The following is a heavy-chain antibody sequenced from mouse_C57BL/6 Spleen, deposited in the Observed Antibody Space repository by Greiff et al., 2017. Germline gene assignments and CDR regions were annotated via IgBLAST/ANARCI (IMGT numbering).Heavy chain of an antibody. J-gene: IGHJ3*01. V-gene: IGHV1-15*01. D-gene: IGHD2-1*01. Sequence: VQLQQSGAELVRPGASVTLSCKASGYTFTDYEMHWVKQTPVHGLEWIGAIDPETGGTAYNQKFKGKAILTADKSSSTAYMELRSLTSEDSAVYYCTREGGNYVGFAYWGQGTLVTVSA. CDR3: TREGGNYVGFAY. CDR2: IDPETGGT. CDR1: GYTFTDYE.